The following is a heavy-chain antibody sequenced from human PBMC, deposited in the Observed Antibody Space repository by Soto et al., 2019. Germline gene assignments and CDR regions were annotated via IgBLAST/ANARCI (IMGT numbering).Heavy chain of an antibody. CDR1: GFTFTSSA. CDR3: AAGAEDGEGYYYYGMDV. D-gene: IGHD4-17*01. Sequence: QMQLVQSGPEVKKPGTSVKVSCKASGFTFTSSAMQWVRQARGQRLEWIGWIVVGSGNTNYAQKFQERVTITRDMSTSTAYMELSSLRSDDTAVYYCAAGAEDGEGYYYYGMDVWGQGTTVTVSS. CDR2: IVVGSGNT. J-gene: IGHJ6*02. V-gene: IGHV1-58*02.